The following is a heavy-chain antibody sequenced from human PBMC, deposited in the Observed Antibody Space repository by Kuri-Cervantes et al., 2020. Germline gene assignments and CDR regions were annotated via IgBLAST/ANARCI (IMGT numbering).Heavy chain of an antibody. CDR1: GFTFDDYA. V-gene: IGHV3-9*01. D-gene: IGHD1-26*01. CDR2: ISWNSGSI. Sequence: GGSLRLSCAASGFTFDDYAMHWVRQAPGKGLEWVSGISWNSGSIGYADSVKGRFTISRDNAKNSLYLQMNSLRAEDTALYYCAKDRTSGSYYDVWGQGTTVTDSS. CDR3: AKDRTSGSYYDV. J-gene: IGHJ6*02.